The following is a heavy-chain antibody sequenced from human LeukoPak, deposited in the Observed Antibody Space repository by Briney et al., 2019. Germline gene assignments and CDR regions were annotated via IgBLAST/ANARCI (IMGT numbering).Heavy chain of an antibody. CDR1: GFTFSSYA. D-gene: IGHD5-18*01. V-gene: IGHV3-66*01. J-gene: IGHJ4*02. CDR3: ARDLSGVTGYTYGRGIDY. CDR2: IYSGGST. Sequence: GGSLRLSSAASGFTFSSYAMTWVRQAPGKGLEWVSLIYSGGSTYYADSVKGRFTISRDNSKNTLYLQMNSLRAEDTAVYYCARDLSGVTGYTYGRGIDYWGQGTLVTVSS.